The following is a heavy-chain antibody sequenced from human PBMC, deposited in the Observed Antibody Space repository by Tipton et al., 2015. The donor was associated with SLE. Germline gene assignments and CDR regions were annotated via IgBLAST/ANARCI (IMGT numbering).Heavy chain of an antibody. Sequence: SLRLSCAASGFTFSSYGMHWVRQAPGKGLEWVAFIRYDGSNKYYADSVKDRFTISRDNSKNTLYLQMNSLRAEDTAVYYCANLEAYYFDYWCQGTLVTVSS. J-gene: IGHJ4*02. V-gene: IGHV3-30*02. CDR1: GFTFSSYG. CDR3: ANLEAYYFDY. CDR2: IRYDGSNK.